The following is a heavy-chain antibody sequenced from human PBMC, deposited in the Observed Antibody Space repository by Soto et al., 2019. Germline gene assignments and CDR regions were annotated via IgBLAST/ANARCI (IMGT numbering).Heavy chain of an antibody. Sequence: QVQLVQSGAEVKKPGSSVTVSCTASGGTFSSYAVSWVRQVPGQGLEWMGVVIPKASQPKYAQKFQGRVTITADYSTAYMEVRSLRADDTAVYYCARESSSPNYFYYGMDVWGQGTTVIVSS. D-gene: IGHD6-6*01. CDR3: ARESSSPNYFYYGMDV. CDR1: GGTFSSYA. V-gene: IGHV1-69*01. J-gene: IGHJ6*02. CDR2: VIPKASQP.